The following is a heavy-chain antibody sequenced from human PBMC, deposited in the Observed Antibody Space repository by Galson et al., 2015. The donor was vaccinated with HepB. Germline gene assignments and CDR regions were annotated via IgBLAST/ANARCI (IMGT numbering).Heavy chain of an antibody. D-gene: IGHD2-15*01. CDR3: ARGGGVYCSGGSCYPGDWFDP. CDR2: IYPGDSDT. CDR1: GYSFTSYW. V-gene: IGHV5-51*01. J-gene: IGHJ5*02. Sequence: QSGAEMKKPGESLKISCKGSGYSFTSYWIGWVRQMPGKGLEWMGIIYPGDSDTRYSPSFQGQVTISADKSISTAYLQWSSLKASDTAMYYCARGGGVYCSGGSCYPGDWFDPWGQGTLVTVSS.